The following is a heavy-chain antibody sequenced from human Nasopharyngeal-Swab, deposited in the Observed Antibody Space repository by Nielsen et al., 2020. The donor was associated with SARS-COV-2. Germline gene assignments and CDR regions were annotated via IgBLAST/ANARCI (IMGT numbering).Heavy chain of an antibody. CDR2: INSDGSST. Sequence: GESLKISCAASGFTFSSYWMHWVRQAPGKGLVWVSRINSDGSSTSYADSVKGRFTISRDNAKNTLYLQMNSLRAEDTAVYYCARDPIVVVVAATGWFDPWGQETLVTVSS. CDR3: ARDPIVVVVAATGWFDP. J-gene: IGHJ5*02. V-gene: IGHV3-74*01. D-gene: IGHD2-15*01. CDR1: GFTFSSYW.